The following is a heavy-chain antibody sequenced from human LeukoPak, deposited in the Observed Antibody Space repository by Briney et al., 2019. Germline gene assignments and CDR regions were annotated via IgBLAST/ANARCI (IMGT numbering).Heavy chain of an antibody. CDR3: ARGPPSYCSSTSCYTEDY. CDR1: GGSISSGGYY. V-gene: IGHV4-31*03. J-gene: IGHJ4*02. CDR2: IYYSGST. D-gene: IGHD2-2*02. Sequence: SETLSLTCTVSGGSISSGGYYWSWIRQRPGKGLEWIGYIYYSGSTYYNPSLKSRVTISVDTSKNQFSLKLSSVTAADTAVYYCARGPPSYCSSTSCYTEDYWGQGTLVTVSS.